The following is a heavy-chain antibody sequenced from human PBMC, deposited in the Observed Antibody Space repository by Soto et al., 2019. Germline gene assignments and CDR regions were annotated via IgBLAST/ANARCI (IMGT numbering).Heavy chain of an antibody. D-gene: IGHD3-22*01. CDR2: ISGSGGST. CDR1: GFTFSSYA. CDR3: AKDGPMIVVVIPSFDY. J-gene: IGHJ4*02. Sequence: GGSLRLSCAASGFTFSSYAMSWVRQSPGKGLEWVSAISGSGGSTYYADSVKGRFTISRDNSKNTLYLQMNSLRAEDTAVYYCAKDGPMIVVVIPSFDYWGQGTLVTVSS. V-gene: IGHV3-23*01.